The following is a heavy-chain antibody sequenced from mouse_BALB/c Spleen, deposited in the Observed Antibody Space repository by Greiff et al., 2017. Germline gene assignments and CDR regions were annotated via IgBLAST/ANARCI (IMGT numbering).Heavy chain of an antibody. CDR3: TRGLPRYFDV. CDR2: ISSGGSYT. Sequence: DVQLQESGGGLVKPGGSLKLSCAASGFTFSSYTMSWVRQTPEKRLEWVATISSGGSYTYYPDSVKGRFTISRDNAKNTLYLQMSSLKSEDTAMYYCTRGLPRYFDVWGAGTTVTVSS. J-gene: IGHJ1*01. V-gene: IGHV5-6-4*01. CDR1: GFTFSSYT.